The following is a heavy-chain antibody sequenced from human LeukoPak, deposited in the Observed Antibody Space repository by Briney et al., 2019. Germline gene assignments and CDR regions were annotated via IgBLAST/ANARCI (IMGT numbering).Heavy chain of an antibody. Sequence: SETLSLTCTVSGGSISSYYWSWIRQPPGKGLEWIGYIYYSGSTNYNPSLKSRVTISVDTSKNQFSLKLSSVTAADTAVYYCARDRAVRERIVDVWGQGTTVTVSS. CDR2: IYYSGST. CDR1: GGSISSYY. CDR3: ARDRAVRERIVDV. J-gene: IGHJ6*02. V-gene: IGHV4-59*12. D-gene: IGHD3-10*01.